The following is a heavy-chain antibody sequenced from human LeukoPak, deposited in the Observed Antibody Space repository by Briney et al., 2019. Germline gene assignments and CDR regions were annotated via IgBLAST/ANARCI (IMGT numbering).Heavy chain of an antibody. CDR1: GGTFSSYA. Sequence: ASVKVSCKASGGTFSSYAISWVRQAPGQGLEWMGGIIPIFGTANYAQKFQGRVTITTDESTSTAYMELGSLRSEDTAVYYCAREPIVVGPKGYFDYWGQGTLVTVSS. CDR2: IIPIFGTA. V-gene: IGHV1-69*05. J-gene: IGHJ4*02. D-gene: IGHD3-22*01. CDR3: AREPIVVGPKGYFDY.